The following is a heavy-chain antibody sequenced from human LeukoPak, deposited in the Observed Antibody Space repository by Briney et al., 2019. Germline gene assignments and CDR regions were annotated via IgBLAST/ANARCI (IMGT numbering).Heavy chain of an antibody. J-gene: IGHJ5*02. CDR1: GYTFTGYY. CDR3: ARVLLEGDTGSACAASHANWFDP. V-gene: IGHV1-2*02. CDR2: TNPNSGGI. D-gene: IGHD1-26*01. Sequence: GASVKVSCKASGYTFTGYYMHWVRQAPGQGREWMGCTNPNSGGINYAQKFQGRVTITRDTSISTAYMELSRLRSDDTAVYYCARVLLEGDTGSACAASHANWFDPWGQGTLVTVSS.